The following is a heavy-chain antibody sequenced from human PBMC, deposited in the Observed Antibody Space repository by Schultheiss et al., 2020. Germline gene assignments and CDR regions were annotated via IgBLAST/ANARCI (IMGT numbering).Heavy chain of an antibody. CDR1: GGSISSGGYY. Sequence: SATLSLTCTVSGGSISSGGYYWSWIRQHPGKGLEWIGYIYYSGSTYYNPSLKSRVTISVDRSKNQFSLKLSSVTAADTAVYYCAREAVTTVNWFDPWGQGTLVNGYS. CDR3: AREAVTTVNWFDP. V-gene: IGHV4-31*03. J-gene: IGHJ5*02. CDR2: IYYSGST. D-gene: IGHD4-11*01.